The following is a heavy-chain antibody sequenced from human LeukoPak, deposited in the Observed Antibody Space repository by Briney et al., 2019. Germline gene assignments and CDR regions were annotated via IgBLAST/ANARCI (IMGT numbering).Heavy chain of an antibody. V-gene: IGHV3-23*01. Sequence: SGRSLRLSCAASGFTFSSYAMSWVRQAPGKGLEWVSVISGSGGSTYYADSVKGRFTISRHNSKNTLYLQMNTLRAEDTAVYYCAKTRPPGRYTVTTLFDYWGQGTLVTVSS. CDR1: GFTFSSYA. CDR2: ISGSGGST. D-gene: IGHD4-17*01. J-gene: IGHJ4*02. CDR3: AKTRPPGRYTVTTLFDY.